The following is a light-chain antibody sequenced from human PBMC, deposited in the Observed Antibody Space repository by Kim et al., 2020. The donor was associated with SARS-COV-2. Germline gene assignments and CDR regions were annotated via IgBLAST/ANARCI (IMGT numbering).Light chain of an antibody. CDR1: KLGDTY. CDR3: QAWDSSHVV. Sequence: SYELTQPPSVSVSPGQTASITCSGDKLGDTYACWYQQKPGQSPVLVIYQDNKRPSGIPERFSGSNSGNTATLTISGTQAMDEADYYCQAWDSSHVVFGGG. V-gene: IGLV3-1*01. CDR2: QDN. J-gene: IGLJ2*01.